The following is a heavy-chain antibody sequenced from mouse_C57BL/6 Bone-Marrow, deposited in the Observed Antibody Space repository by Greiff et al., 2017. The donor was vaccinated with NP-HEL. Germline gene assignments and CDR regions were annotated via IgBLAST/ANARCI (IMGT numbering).Heavy chain of an antibody. CDR1: GYTFTSYG. CDR3: ARKGWLPPFAY. D-gene: IGHD2-2*01. V-gene: IGHV1-81*01. CDR2: IYPRSGNT. Sequence: QVQLKQSGAELARPGASVKLSCKASGYTFTSYGISWVKQRTGQGLEWIGEIYPRSGNTYYNEKFKGKATLTADKSSSTAYMELRSLTSEDSAVDFCARKGWLPPFAYWGQGTLVTVSA. J-gene: IGHJ3*01.